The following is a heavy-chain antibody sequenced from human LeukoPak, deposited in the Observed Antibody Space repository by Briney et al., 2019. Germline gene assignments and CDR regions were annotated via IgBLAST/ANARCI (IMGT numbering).Heavy chain of an antibody. Sequence: GGSLRLSCAASGFTFSGYAMHWVRQAPGKGLEWVAVISYDGSNKYYADSVKGRFTISRDNSKNTLYLQMNSLRAEDTAVYYCAKGPVLYYYAEWGQGTLVTVSS. CDR3: AKGPVLYYYAE. D-gene: IGHD3-10*01. V-gene: IGHV3-30*18. J-gene: IGHJ4*02. CDR1: GFTFSGYA. CDR2: ISYDGSNK.